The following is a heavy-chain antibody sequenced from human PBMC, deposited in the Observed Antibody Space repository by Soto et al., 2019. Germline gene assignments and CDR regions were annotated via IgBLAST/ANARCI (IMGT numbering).Heavy chain of an antibody. J-gene: IGHJ4*02. Sequence: GGSLRLSCAASGFTFSSYAMSWVRQAPGKGLEWVSAISGSGGSTYYADSVKGRFTISRDNSKNTLYLQMNSLRAEDTAVYYCAKHSVYYDSSGYYWYFDYWGQGTLVTVSS. V-gene: IGHV3-23*01. CDR2: ISGSGGST. CDR1: GFTFSSYA. CDR3: AKHSVYYDSSGYYWYFDY. D-gene: IGHD3-22*01.